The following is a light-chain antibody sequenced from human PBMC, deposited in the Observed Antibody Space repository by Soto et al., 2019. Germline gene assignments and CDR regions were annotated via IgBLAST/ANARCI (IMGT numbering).Light chain of an antibody. V-gene: IGKV2-28*01. CDR3: MQALQSPVT. Sequence: DIVMTQSPLSLPVTPGEPASISCRSSQSLLSSDGYNYLDWYLQKPGQSPQLLIYWGSNRASGVPDRFSGSGSGTDFTLKISRVEAEDAGLYYCMQALQSPVTFGGGTKVEIK. CDR1: QSLLSSDGYNY. J-gene: IGKJ4*01. CDR2: WGS.